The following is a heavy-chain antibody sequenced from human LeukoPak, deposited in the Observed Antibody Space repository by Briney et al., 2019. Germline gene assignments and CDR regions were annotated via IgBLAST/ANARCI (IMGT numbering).Heavy chain of an antibody. CDR2: NSYSRST. D-gene: IGHD3-22*01. V-gene: IGHV4-59*01. J-gene: IGHJ4*02. CDR3: ARDNPDYDLSGYGVFDF. Sequence: PSETLSLTCTVSGASLSGYYWTWIRQPPGKGLEWIGYNSYSRSTNYNPSLKSRVTISVDTPKNQFSLKLNSVTAADTAVYYCARDNPDYDLSGYGVFDFWGQGILVTVSS. CDR1: GASLSGYY.